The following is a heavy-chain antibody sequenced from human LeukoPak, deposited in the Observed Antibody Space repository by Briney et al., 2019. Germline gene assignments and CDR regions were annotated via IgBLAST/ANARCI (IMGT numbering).Heavy chain of an antibody. Sequence: SQTLSLTGAISGDSVSSKNGAWNWIRQSPSRGLEWLGRTYYRSKGYDEYADSVKGRVTISPDTSKNQFSLHVYSVTPEHTVVYYCARALGTSGWYTFDFWGQGPLVTVSS. V-gene: IGHV6-1*01. CDR2: TYYRSKGYD. CDR1: GDSVSSKNGA. D-gene: IGHD6-19*01. J-gene: IGHJ5*01. CDR3: ARALGTSGWYTFDF.